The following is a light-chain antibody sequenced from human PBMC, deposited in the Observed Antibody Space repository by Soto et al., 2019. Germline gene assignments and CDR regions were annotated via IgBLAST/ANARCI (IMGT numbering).Light chain of an antibody. CDR2: YDS. CDR1: NIGSKS. CDR3: QVWDSSSDPRGV. V-gene: IGLV3-21*04. J-gene: IGLJ1*01. Sequence: SYELTRPPSVSVAPGKTARITCGGNNIGSKSVHWYQQKPGQAPVLVIYYDSDRPSGIPERFSGSNSGNTATLTISRVEAGDEADYYCQVWDSSSDPRGVFGTWTKVTVL.